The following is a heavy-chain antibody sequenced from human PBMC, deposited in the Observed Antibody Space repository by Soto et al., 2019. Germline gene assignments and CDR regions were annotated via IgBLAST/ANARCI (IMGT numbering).Heavy chain of an antibody. CDR3: ARAGRYDILTGYYKVGYYYGMGV. CDR2: INPNSGGT. CDR1: GYTFTGYY. J-gene: IGHJ6*01. D-gene: IGHD3-9*01. Sequence: GASLKVSCKASGYTFTGYYMHWVRQAPGQGLEWMGWINPNSGGTNYAQKFQGWVTMTRDTSISTAYMELSRLRSDDTAVYYCARAGRYDILTGYYKVGYYYGMGVWGQGTTGTGSS. V-gene: IGHV1-2*04.